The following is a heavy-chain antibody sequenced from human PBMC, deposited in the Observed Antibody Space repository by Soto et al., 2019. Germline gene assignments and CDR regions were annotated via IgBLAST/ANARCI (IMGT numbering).Heavy chain of an antibody. CDR1: GFTFSSYA. V-gene: IGHV3-30-3*01. J-gene: IGHJ6*02. CDR3: ARDRFAHTCIALYYYYGMDV. D-gene: IGHD6-13*01. Sequence: GGSLRLSCAASGFTFSSYAMHWVRQAPGKGQERVAVISYDGSNKYYADSVKGRFTISRDNSKNTLYLQMNSLKAEDTAVYYCARDRFAHTCIALYYYYGMDVWGQGTTVTVS. CDR2: ISYDGSNK.